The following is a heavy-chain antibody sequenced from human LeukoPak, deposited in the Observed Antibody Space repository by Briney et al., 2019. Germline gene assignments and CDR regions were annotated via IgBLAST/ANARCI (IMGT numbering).Heavy chain of an antibody. V-gene: IGHV1-46*01. D-gene: IGHD3-10*01. Sequence: ASVKVSCKASGYTFTSYYMHWVRQAPGQGLEWMGIINPSGGSTSYAQKFQGRVTMTRDTSTSTVYMELSSLRSEDTAVYYCARDLGQYYYGSGHEPYYYGMDVWGQGTTVTVSS. CDR1: GYTFTSYY. CDR2: INPSGGST. CDR3: ARDLGQYYYGSGHEPYYYGMDV. J-gene: IGHJ6*02.